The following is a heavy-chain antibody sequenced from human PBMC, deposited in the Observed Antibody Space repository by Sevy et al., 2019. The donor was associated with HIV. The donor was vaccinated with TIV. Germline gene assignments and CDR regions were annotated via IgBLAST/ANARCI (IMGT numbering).Heavy chain of an antibody. CDR2: INPSGGST. Sequence: ASVKVSGKASGYTFTSYYMHWVRQAPGQGLEWMGIINPSGGSTSYAQKFQGRVTMTRDTSTSTVYMELSSLRSEDTAVYYCARNVDTAMVTFYYFDYWGQGTLVTVSS. J-gene: IGHJ4*02. D-gene: IGHD5-18*01. CDR1: GYTFTSYY. CDR3: ARNVDTAMVTFYYFDY. V-gene: IGHV1-46*01.